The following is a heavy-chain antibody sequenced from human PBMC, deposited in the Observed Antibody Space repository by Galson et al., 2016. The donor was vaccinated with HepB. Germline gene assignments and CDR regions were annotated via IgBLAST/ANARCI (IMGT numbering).Heavy chain of an antibody. V-gene: IGHV5-10-1*01. CDR2: IDPTDSYT. CDR1: GYSFTNYW. Sequence: SGAEVKKPGESLRISCQGSGYSFTNYWIIWVRQMPGKGLEWVARIDPTDSYTNYSPSFQGHVTISADKSINTAYLQWNSLKASDTALYYCTRRGLGSSAIDFWGQGTRVTVSS. J-gene: IGHJ4*02. CDR3: TRRGLGSSAIDF. D-gene: IGHD3-10*01.